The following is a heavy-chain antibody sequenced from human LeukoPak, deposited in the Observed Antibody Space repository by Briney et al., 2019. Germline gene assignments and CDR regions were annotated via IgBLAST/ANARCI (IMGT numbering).Heavy chain of an antibody. D-gene: IGHD3-10*01. CDR2: INPNSGFT. Sequence: ASVKVSCKASGYPFTGYYLHWVRQAPGQGLEWMGWINPNSGFTNYAQKFQGRVTMTRDTSISTAYMEISMVRSDDTAVFYCARSSSGSLDLNLHYYYYGLDVWGQGTTVTVSS. J-gene: IGHJ6*02. CDR1: GYPFTGYY. CDR3: ARSSSGSLDLNLHYYYYGLDV. V-gene: IGHV1-2*02.